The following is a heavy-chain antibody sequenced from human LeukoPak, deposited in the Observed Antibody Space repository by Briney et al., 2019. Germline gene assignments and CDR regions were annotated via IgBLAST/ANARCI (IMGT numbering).Heavy chain of an antibody. Sequence: SETLSLTCTVSGDSISSYYWSWIRQPPGKGLEWIGYLYYSGRTNYNPSLESRVTISLDTSKDQFSLNLSSVTAADTAVYFCARTYQNYYYAMDVWGPGTTVTVSS. CDR3: ARTYQNYYYAMDV. CDR1: GDSISSYY. J-gene: IGHJ6*02. D-gene: IGHD2-2*01. V-gene: IGHV4-59*08. CDR2: LYYSGRT.